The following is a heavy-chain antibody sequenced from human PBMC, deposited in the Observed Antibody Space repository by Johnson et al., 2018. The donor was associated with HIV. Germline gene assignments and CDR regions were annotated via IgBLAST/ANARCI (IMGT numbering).Heavy chain of an antibody. Sequence: VQLVESGGGLVQPGGSLRLSCAASGFTFSNFAMNWVRQAPGKGLEWVSVISGSGVSTYYADSVKGRFTISRDNSKNTLYLQMNSLRAEDTAVYYCARGDFWSGYPDAFDIWGQGTMVTVSS. D-gene: IGHD3-3*01. CDR3: ARGDFWSGYPDAFDI. CDR1: GFTFSNFA. CDR2: ISGSGVST. V-gene: IGHV3-23*04. J-gene: IGHJ3*02.